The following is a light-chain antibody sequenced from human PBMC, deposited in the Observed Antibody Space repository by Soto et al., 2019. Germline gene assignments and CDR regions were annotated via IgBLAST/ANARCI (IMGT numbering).Light chain of an antibody. Sequence: QSALTQPRSVSGSPGQSVTISCSGTSSDVGGYDYVSWYQQSPDKAPKLMIFDVSERPAGVPDWFAGSKSGNTASLTISGLQAEDEADYYCFSYAGTYTPVVFGGGTKLTVL. V-gene: IGLV2-11*01. CDR3: FSYAGTYTPVV. J-gene: IGLJ2*01. CDR2: DVS. CDR1: SSDVGGYDY.